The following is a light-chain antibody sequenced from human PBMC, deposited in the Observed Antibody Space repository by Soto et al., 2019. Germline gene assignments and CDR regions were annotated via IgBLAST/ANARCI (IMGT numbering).Light chain of an antibody. CDR2: GAS. CDR1: QSVSSRN. CDR3: LRYGDSPPAYT. J-gene: IGKJ2*01. Sequence: EIVLTQPPGTASLSPGERATLSCRASQSVSSRNLAWYRQKPGQAPSLLIFGASNRATGIPDRFSGSGSGTDFTLTISRLEPEDCAVYYCLRYGDSPPAYTFGQGTKLEIK. V-gene: IGKV3-20*01.